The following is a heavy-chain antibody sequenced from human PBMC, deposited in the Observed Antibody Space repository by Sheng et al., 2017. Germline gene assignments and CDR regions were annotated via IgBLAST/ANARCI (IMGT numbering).Heavy chain of an antibody. CDR2: IYHSGST. D-gene: IGHD3-22*01. CDR3: ARTEGYDSSGYYLDMYYFDY. V-gene: IGHV4-4*02. J-gene: IGHJ4*02. CDR1: GASISSSSW. Sequence: QVQLQESGPGLVKPSETLSLTCAVSGASISSSSWWSWVRQPPGKGLEWIGEIYHSGSTNYNPSLKSRVTMSVDKSKSQFSLKLNSVTAADTAVYYCARTEGYDSSGYYLDMYYFDYWGQGTLVTVSS.